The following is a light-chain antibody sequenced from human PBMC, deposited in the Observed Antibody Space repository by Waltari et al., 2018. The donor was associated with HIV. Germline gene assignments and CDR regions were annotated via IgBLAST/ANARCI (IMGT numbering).Light chain of an antibody. CDR3: QQYDDWPWT. CDR1: QIVGSN. Sequence: ELQMTQSPATLSVSPGESATLSCRSSQIVGSNVAWYHLLPGQGLSLLIDGATTRASGVPARVTGSGSQTEFTLTSSSIQSEDFAVYFWQQYDDWPWTFGQGTKVEIK. V-gene: IGKV3-15*01. J-gene: IGKJ1*01. CDR2: GAT.